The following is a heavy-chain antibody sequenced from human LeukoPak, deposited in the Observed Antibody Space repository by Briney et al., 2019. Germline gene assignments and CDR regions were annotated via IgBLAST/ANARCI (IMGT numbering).Heavy chain of an antibody. CDR3: ARVGIVGVVPAAMDFDY. J-gene: IGHJ4*02. CDR1: GYTFTSYG. V-gene: IGHV1-18*01. Sequence: ASVKVSCKASGYTFTSYGISWVRQAPGQGLEWMGWSSAYNGNTNYAQKLQGRVTMTTDTSTSTAYMELRSLRSDDTAVYYCARVGIVGVVPAAMDFDYWGQGTLVTVSS. CDR2: SSAYNGNT. D-gene: IGHD2-2*01.